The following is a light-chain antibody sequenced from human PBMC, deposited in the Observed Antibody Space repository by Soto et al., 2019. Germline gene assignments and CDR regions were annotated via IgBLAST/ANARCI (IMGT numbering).Light chain of an antibody. CDR3: CSYARSSTVV. J-gene: IGLJ2*01. CDR1: SSDVGGFNL. CDR2: EAT. Sequence: QSALTQPASVSGSPGQSITISCTGTSSDVGGFNLVSWYQQHPGKDPKLIIYEATKRPSGVSNRFSGSKSGNTASMTISGLQAEDEADYFCCSYARSSTVVFGGGTKVNVL. V-gene: IGLV2-23*02.